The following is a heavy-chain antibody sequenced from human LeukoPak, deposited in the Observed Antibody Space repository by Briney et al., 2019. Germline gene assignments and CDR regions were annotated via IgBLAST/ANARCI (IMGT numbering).Heavy chain of an antibody. CDR3: AKVGDKIVVVPAAPHDY. D-gene: IGHD2-2*01. Sequence: PGGSLRLSCAASGFTFSSYGMHWVRQAPGKGLEGVAFIRYDGSNKYYADSVKGRFSISRGNSKNTLYLQMNSLRAEDTAVYYCAKVGDKIVVVPAAPHDYWGQGTLVTVSS. CDR2: IRYDGSNK. CDR1: GFTFSSYG. J-gene: IGHJ4*02. V-gene: IGHV3-30*02.